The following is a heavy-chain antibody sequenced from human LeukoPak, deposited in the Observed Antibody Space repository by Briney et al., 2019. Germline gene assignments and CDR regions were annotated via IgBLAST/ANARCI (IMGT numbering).Heavy chain of an antibody. CDR3: ARGGVLWFGELGFAFDI. V-gene: IGHV1-8*01. CDR2: MNPNSGNT. CDR1: GYTFTSYD. D-gene: IGHD3-10*01. J-gene: IGHJ3*02. Sequence: GASVKVSCKASGYTFTSYDINWVRQATGQGREWRGWMNPNSGNTGYAQKFQGRVTMTRNTSISTAYMELSSLRSEDTAVYYCARGGVLWFGELGFAFDIWGQGTMVTVSS.